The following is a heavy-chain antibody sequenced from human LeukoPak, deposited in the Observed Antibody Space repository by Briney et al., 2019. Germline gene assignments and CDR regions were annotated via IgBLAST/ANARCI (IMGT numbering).Heavy chain of an antibody. Sequence: GGSLRLSCAASGFTFTNDWMSWVRQAAGKGLEWVGRIKSKTDGGTTDYAAPVKGRFTISRDDSKNTLYLQMNSLKTEDTAVYYCTTDGTWFGELFAFDPWGQGTLVTVSS. V-gene: IGHV3-15*01. CDR2: IKSKTDGGTT. CDR3: TTDGTWFGELFAFDP. J-gene: IGHJ5*02. D-gene: IGHD3-10*01. CDR1: GFTFTNDW.